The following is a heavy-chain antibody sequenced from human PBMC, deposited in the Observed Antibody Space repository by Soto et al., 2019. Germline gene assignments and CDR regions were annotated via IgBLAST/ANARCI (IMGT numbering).Heavy chain of an antibody. CDR2: ISYDGSNK. J-gene: IGHJ4*02. CDR3: ARDRYSSSSPPSYLDY. CDR1: GFTFSSYA. V-gene: IGHV3-30-3*01. Sequence: PGGSLRLSCAASGFTFSSYAMHWVRQAPGKGLEWVAVISYDGSNKYYADSVKGRFTISRDNSKNTLYLQMNSLRAEDTAVYYCARDRYSSSSPPSYLDYWGQGTLVTVSS. D-gene: IGHD6-6*01.